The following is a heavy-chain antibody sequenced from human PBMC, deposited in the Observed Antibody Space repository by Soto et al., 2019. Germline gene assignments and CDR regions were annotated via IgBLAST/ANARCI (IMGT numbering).Heavy chain of an antibody. D-gene: IGHD3-10*01. CDR1: GASLSSSTHY. V-gene: IGHV4-39*01. CDR2: MYYSGST. CDR3: VRLTYYYGSGSYPWFDP. Sequence: PSETLSLTCTVSGASLSSSTHYRGWIRQPPGKGLEWIGSMYYSGSTDYNPSLMSRVTISADTSKNEFSLELSSVTAADTALYYCVRLTYYYGSGSYPWFDPWGQGTLVTVSS. J-gene: IGHJ5*02.